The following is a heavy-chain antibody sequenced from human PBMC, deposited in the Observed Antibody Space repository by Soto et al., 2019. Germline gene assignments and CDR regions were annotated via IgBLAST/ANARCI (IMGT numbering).Heavy chain of an antibody. V-gene: IGHV4-59*01. CDR2: IYYSGST. Sequence: PSETLSLTCTVSGGSFSSYYWSWIRQPPGKGLEWIGHIYYSGSTNYNPSLKSRVTISVDTSKNQFSLKLSSVTAADTAVYYCARYTQEMATISGSNYFDHWSQGTLVTVSS. CDR3: ARYTQEMATISGSNYFDH. D-gene: IGHD5-12*01. CDR1: GGSFSSYY. J-gene: IGHJ4*02.